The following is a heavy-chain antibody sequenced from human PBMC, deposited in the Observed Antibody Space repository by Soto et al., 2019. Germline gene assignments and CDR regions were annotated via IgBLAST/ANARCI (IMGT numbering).Heavy chain of an antibody. Sequence: QVQLRESGPGLVKPSGTLSLTCAVSSGSISSSNWWSWVRQPPGKGLEWIGEIYHSGSTNYNPSLKRRVTISVDKSKNQFSLKLSSVTAADTAVYYCARANGGYCSSTSCYSSYYYYYMDVWGKGTTVTVSS. J-gene: IGHJ6*03. CDR3: ARANGGYCSSTSCYSSYYYYYMDV. V-gene: IGHV4-4*02. CDR2: IYHSGST. CDR1: SGSISSSNW. D-gene: IGHD2-2*02.